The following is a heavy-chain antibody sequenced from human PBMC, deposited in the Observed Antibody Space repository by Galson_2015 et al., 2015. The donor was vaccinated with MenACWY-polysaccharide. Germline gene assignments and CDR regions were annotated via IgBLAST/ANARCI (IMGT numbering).Heavy chain of an antibody. CDR1: GFTFSNYI. CDR3: ARVGVCSGGSCYKMFDV. Sequence: SCAASGFTFSNYILHWVRQAPGKGLVWVSRITGDGSDTRYAGSVKGRFTISRDNARNTLYLQMNSLRDEDTAVYYCARVGVCSGGSCYKMFDVWGQGTMVTVSS. V-gene: IGHV3-74*01. J-gene: IGHJ3*01. CDR2: ITGDGSDT. D-gene: IGHD2-15*01.